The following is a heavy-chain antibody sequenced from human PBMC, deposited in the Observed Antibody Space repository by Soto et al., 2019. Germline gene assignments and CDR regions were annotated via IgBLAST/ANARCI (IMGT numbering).Heavy chain of an antibody. CDR3: AKTRGAMIYAISVYGMDV. Sequence: EVQLLESGGGFIHPGGSLRLSCAASGFSFSSFAMNWVRKAPGKGLEWGSIISGSADSTFYADSVKGRFTISRDNSKSTLYLQINSLRAEDTAVYYCAKTRGAMIYAISVYGMDVWGQGTTVTVSS. CDR2: ISGSADST. CDR1: GFSFSSFA. D-gene: IGHD2-8*01. J-gene: IGHJ6*02. V-gene: IGHV3-23*01.